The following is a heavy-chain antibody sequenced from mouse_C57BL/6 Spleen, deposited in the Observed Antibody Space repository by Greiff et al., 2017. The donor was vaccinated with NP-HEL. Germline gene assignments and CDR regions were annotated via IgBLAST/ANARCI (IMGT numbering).Heavy chain of an antibody. V-gene: IGHV1-59*01. J-gene: IGHJ4*01. CDR2: IDPSDSYT. CDR3: AREWEDKTAQANAMDY. Sequence: VQLQQPGAELVRPGTSVKLSCKASGYTFTSYWMHWVKQRPGQGLEWIGVIDPSDSYTNYNQKFKGKATLTVDTSSSTAYMQLSSLTSEDSAVYYCAREWEDKTAQANAMDYWGQGTSVTVSS. CDR1: GYTFTSYW. D-gene: IGHD3-2*02.